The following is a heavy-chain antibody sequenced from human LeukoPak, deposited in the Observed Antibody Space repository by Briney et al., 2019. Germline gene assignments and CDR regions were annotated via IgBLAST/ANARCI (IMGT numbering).Heavy chain of an antibody. J-gene: IGHJ4*02. CDR1: AFTFSSYA. CDR3: AKEHDYGDYGY. D-gene: IGHD4-17*01. V-gene: IGHV3-23*01. CDR2: ISGSGGST. Sequence: GGSLRLSCAASAFTFSSYAMSWVRQAPGKGLEWVSAISGSGGSTYYADSVKCRFTISRDNSKNTLYLQMNSLRAEDTAVYYCAKEHDYGDYGYWGQGTLVTVSS.